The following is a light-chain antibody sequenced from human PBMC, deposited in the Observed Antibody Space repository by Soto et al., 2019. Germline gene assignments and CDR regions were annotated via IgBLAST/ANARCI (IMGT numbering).Light chain of an antibody. CDR2: VNSDGSH. CDR3: QPGGTSFGV. V-gene: IGLV4-69*01. CDR1: SGQSSYA. J-gene: IGLJ7*01. Sequence: QLVLPQSPSASASLGASVKLTCTRGSGQSSYAISWHQQQPEKGPRYLMKVNSDGSHSKGDEIPDRFSGSSSGSERYLTISRLQSEDEAEDYCQPGGTSFGVFGGGTQLTVL.